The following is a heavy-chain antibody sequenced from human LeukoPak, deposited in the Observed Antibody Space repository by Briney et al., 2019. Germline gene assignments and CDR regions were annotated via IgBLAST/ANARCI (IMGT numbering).Heavy chain of an antibody. CDR2: ITGSSNYI. V-gene: IGHV3-21*01. CDR1: GFTFSIYS. J-gene: IGHJ4*02. Sequence: PGGSLRLSCAAPGFTFSIYSMNWVRQAPGKGLEWLSSITGSSNYIYYADSVKGRFTISRDNVQNSLYLQMNSLRAEDTAMYYCARDRGYFDNWGQGTLVTVSS. CDR3: ARDRGYFDN.